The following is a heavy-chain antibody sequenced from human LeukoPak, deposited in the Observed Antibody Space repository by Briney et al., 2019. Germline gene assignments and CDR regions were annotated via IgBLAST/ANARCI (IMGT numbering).Heavy chain of an antibody. CDR2: IYPGDSDT. CDR3: ASLGYCSSTSCYAFDI. J-gene: IGHJ3*02. Sequence: GESLKISCKGSGYSFTSYWIGWVRQMPGKGLEWMGIIYPGDSDTRYSPSFQGQVTISVDKSISTAYLQWSSLKASDTAMYYCASLGYCSSTSCYAFDIWGQGTMVTVSS. D-gene: IGHD2-2*01. CDR1: GYSFTSYW. V-gene: IGHV5-51*01.